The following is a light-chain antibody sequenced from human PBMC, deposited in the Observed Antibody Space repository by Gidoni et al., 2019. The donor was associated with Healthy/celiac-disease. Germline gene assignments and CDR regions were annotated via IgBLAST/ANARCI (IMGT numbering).Light chain of an antibody. J-gene: IGLJ2*01. CDR1: KLGDKY. CDR3: QAWDSSTVV. Sequence: SYDLTQPPPVYVSSGPTASITCSGDKLGDKYSCWYQQKPGQSPVLVIYPDSKRPTGIPERFSSSNSGNTATLTISGTQAMDEADYYCQAWDSSTVVFGGGTKLTVL. CDR2: PDS. V-gene: IGLV3-1*01.